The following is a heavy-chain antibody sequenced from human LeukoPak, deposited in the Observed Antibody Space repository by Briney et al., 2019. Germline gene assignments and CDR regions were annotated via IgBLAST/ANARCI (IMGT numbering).Heavy chain of an antibody. CDR3: AKDHRSGGSCYSDY. V-gene: IGHV3-9*01. CDR2: ISWNSGSI. D-gene: IGHD2-15*01. J-gene: IGHJ4*02. CDR1: GFTFDDYA. Sequence: GGSLRLSCAASGFTFDDYAMHWVRQAPGKGLEWVSGISWNSGSIGYADSVKGRFTISRDNAKNSLYLQMNSLRAEDTAVYYCAKDHRSGGSCYSDYWGQGTLVTVSS.